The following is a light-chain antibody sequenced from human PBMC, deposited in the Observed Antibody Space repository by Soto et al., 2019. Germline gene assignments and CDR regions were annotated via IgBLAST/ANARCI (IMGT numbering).Light chain of an antibody. CDR1: HGISNY. CDR2: AAS. J-gene: IGKJ1*01. CDR3: QKYNSALWT. V-gene: IGKV1-27*01. Sequence: DIQMTQSPSSLSSSVGDRVTITCRASHGISNYLAWYQQKPGKVPKLLIYAASTLQSGVPSRFSGSGSGTDVTLTISSLQPEDVATYYCQKYNSALWTFGQGTKVEIK.